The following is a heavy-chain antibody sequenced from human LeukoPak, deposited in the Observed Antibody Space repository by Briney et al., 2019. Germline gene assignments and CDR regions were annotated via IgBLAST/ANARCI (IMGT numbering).Heavy chain of an antibody. D-gene: IGHD6-19*01. J-gene: IGHJ4*02. CDR2: IKQDGSEK. V-gene: IGHV3-7*01. CDR3: ARLYSTGWYGGPDY. CDR1: GFTFRSYW. Sequence: GGSLRLSCAASGFTFRSYWMSWVRQAPGKGLEWVANIKQDGSEKYYVDSVKGRFTISRDNAKNSLYLQMSSLRAEDTAVYYCARLYSTGWYGGPDYWGQGTLVAVSS.